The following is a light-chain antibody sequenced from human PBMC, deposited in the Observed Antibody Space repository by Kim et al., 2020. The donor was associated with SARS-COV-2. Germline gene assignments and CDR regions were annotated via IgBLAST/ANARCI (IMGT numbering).Light chain of an antibody. CDR3: QQHDSSPLT. CDR2: DIS. V-gene: IGKV3-20*01. CDR1: PSITSSY. J-gene: IGKJ4*01. Sequence: LSPGENVTLSSRATPSITSSYLAWYQQKPGQAPRLLIYDISSTATGIPDRFSGSGSGTDFTLTISRLEPEDFAVYYCQQHDSSPLTFGGGTKLEI.